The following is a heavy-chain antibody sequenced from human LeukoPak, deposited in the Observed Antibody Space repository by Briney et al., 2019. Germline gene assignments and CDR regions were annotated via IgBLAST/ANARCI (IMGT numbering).Heavy chain of an antibody. CDR3: AKVCGGDCYSTYFDY. D-gene: IGHD2-21*02. Sequence: GGSLRLSCAASGFTFSSYAMSWVRQAPGKGLEWVSAISGSGGSTYYADSVKGRFTISRDNSKNTLYLQMNSLRAEDTAVYYCAKVCGGDCYSTYFDYWGQGTLVTVSS. CDR1: GFTFSSYA. J-gene: IGHJ4*02. V-gene: IGHV3-23*01. CDR2: ISGSGGST.